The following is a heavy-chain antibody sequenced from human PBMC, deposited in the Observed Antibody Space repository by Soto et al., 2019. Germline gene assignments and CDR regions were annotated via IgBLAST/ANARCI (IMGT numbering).Heavy chain of an antibody. CDR1: GYTFTNYY. Sequence: QVQLVQSGAEVKKPGASVKVSCKASGYTFTNYYIHWVRQAPGQGLEWMGIINPTSGSTNYAQKFQGSVTLTYDTSTTTVYMELSGLRSEDTAVLYCARDLAAGEHWGQGTRVTVSS. CDR3: ARDLAAGEH. D-gene: IGHD6-13*01. V-gene: IGHV1-46*01. J-gene: IGHJ4*02. CDR2: INPTSGST.